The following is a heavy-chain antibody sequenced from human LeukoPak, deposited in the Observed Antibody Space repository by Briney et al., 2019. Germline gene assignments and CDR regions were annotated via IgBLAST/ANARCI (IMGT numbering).Heavy chain of an antibody. CDR3: ARSHDHLWGNYPDY. J-gene: IGHJ4*02. V-gene: IGHV4/OR15-8*01. D-gene: IGHD3-16*02. CDR2: IHHDGRI. Sequence: SETLSLTCDVFGGSIDSTNWWNWVRQPPGKGLEWIGEIHHDGRINYNPSLKSRVTLSVDKSKNQFSLRLNSVTAADTAMYYCARSHDHLWGNYPDYWGQGTLVTVSS. CDR1: GGSIDSTNW.